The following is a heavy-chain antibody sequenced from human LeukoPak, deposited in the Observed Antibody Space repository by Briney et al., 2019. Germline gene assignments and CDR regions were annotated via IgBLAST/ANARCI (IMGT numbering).Heavy chain of an antibody. V-gene: IGHV1-24*01. CDR2: FDPEDGET. J-gene: IGHJ3*02. Sequence: ASVKVSCKVSGYTLTELSMHWVRQAPGKGLEWMGGFDPEDGETIYAQKFQGRVTMTEDTSTDTAYMELSSLRSEDTAVYYCATAQEWRGPNTFDIWGQGTMVTVSS. D-gene: IGHD2-8*01. CDR1: GYTLTELS. CDR3: ATAQEWRGPNTFDI.